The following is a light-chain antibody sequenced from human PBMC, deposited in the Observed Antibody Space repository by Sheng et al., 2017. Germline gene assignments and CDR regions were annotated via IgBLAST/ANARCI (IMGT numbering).Light chain of an antibody. CDR2: GAS. Sequence: EIVMTQSPATLSLSPGDGATLSCRASQSLGSNLAWYQQKPGQAPRLLIYGASTRATGIPARFSGSGSGTEFTLTISSLQSEDFAVYYCQQYNNWPYSFGQGTKLEI. CDR3: QQYNNWPYS. V-gene: IGKV3-15*01. CDR1: QSLGSN. J-gene: IGKJ2*03.